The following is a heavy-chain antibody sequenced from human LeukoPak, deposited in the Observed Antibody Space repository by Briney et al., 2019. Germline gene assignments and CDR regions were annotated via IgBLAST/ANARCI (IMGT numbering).Heavy chain of an antibody. V-gene: IGHV3-48*01. D-gene: IGHD3-16*02. CDR1: GFTFSSYS. CDR3: ARGYQIDY. J-gene: IGHJ4*02. Sequence: GGSLRLSCAASGFTFSSYSMNWVRQAPGKGLEWVSYISSSSSTIYYADSVKGRFTISRDNPKNSLYLQMNSLRAVDTAVYYCARGYQIDYWGQGTLVTVSS. CDR2: ISSSSSTI.